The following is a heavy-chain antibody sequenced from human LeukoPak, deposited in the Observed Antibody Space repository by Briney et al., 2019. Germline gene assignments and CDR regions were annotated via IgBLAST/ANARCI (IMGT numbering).Heavy chain of an antibody. CDR1: GYSFTNYW. J-gene: IGHJ4*02. Sequence: GESLKISCKASGYSFTNYWIGWVRQMPGKGLECMGIIYPGDSDTRYSPSFQGQVTISADKSISTAYLHWSSLKASDTAMYYCAKLGAYSSSWYGFFDYWGQGTLVTVSS. CDR3: AKLGAYSSSWYGFFDY. CDR2: IYPGDSDT. D-gene: IGHD6-13*01. V-gene: IGHV5-51*01.